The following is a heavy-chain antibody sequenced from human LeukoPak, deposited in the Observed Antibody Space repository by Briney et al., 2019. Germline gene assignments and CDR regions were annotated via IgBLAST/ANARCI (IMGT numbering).Heavy chain of an antibody. CDR3: ARLYSSGWYYYYYYYMDV. CDR1: GYTFTGYY. D-gene: IGHD6-19*01. J-gene: IGHJ6*03. V-gene: IGHV1-2*02. CDR2: INPNSGGT. Sequence: ASVKVSCKASGYTFTGYYMHWVRQAPGQGLEWMGWINPNSGGTNYAQKFQGRVTMTRDTSVSTAYMELSRLRSEDTAVYYCARLYSSGWYYYYYYYMDVWGKGTTVTISS.